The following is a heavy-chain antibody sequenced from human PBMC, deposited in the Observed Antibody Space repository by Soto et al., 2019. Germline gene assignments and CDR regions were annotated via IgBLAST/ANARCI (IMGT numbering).Heavy chain of an antibody. V-gene: IGHV5-51*01. CDR3: ARGYFDSGHGYDL. CDR2: IFTRDSET. J-gene: IGHJ5*02. Sequence: GESLKISCKVPVHLFNNHWIGWVRQTPGKGLEWMGLIFTRDSETKTSPSFQGHVSFSVDNSINTVYLQWTSLKTTDTGIYFCARGYFDSGHGYDLWGQGTLVTVS. D-gene: IGHD3-10*01. CDR1: VHLFNNHW.